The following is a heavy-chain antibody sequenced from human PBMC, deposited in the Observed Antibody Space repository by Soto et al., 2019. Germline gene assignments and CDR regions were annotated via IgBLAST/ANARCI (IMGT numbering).Heavy chain of an antibody. CDR2: IYYSGST. J-gene: IGHJ4*02. Sequence: SETLSLTCTVSGGPISSGDYYWSWIRQPPGKGLEWIGYIYYSGSTYYNPSLKSRVTISVDTSKNQFSLKLSSVTAADTAVYYCARDYYDSSGYYPFDYWGQGTLVTVSS. CDR3: ARDYYDSSGYYPFDY. V-gene: IGHV4-30-4*01. CDR1: GGPISSGDYY. D-gene: IGHD3-22*01.